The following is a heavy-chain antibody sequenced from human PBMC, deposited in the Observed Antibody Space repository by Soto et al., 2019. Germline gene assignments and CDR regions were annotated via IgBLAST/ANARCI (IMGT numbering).Heavy chain of an antibody. Sequence: QVQLVQSGAEVKKPGASVKVSCKASGDTFTSHYMHWVRQAPGQGLEWMGIINPSGGSTSYAQKFKGRVTMTRDTSTSTVYMELSSLRSEDTAIYYCARHPGVTYFFDHWGQGTLVTVSS. J-gene: IGHJ4*02. CDR1: GDTFTSHY. CDR3: ARHPGVTYFFDH. CDR2: INPSGGST. D-gene: IGHD2-21*02. V-gene: IGHV1-46*01.